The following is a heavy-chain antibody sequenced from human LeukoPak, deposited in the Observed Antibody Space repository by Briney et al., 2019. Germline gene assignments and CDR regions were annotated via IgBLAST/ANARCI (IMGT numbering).Heavy chain of an antibody. Sequence: PGGSLRLSCAASGFTFSSYSMHWVRQAPGKGLEWVAFIRYDGSNKYYGDSVKGRFTISRDDSKNTLFLLMNGLRAEDAGLYYCAKEWGTTGTGRFDSWGQGTLVTVSS. J-gene: IGHJ4*02. V-gene: IGHV3-30*02. CDR3: AKEWGTTGTGRFDS. D-gene: IGHD1-1*01. CDR1: GFTFSSYS. CDR2: IRYDGSNK.